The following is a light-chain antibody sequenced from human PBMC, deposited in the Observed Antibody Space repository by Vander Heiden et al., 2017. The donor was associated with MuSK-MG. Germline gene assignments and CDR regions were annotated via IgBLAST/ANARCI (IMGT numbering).Light chain of an antibody. CDR1: ALPYKY. V-gene: IGLV3-10*01. CDR2: EDN. CDR3: YSTDSSHNHL. J-gene: IGLJ2*01. Sequence: SSELTHPPSVSVSPGQTARITCSEGALPYKYSYWYQQKSGQAPGLVISEDNKRPSGIPERFSGSSSGTMATLTITGAQVEDEADYYCYSTDSSHNHLFGGGTKLTVL.